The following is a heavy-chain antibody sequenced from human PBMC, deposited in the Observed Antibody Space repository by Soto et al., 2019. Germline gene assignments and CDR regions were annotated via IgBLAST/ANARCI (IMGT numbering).Heavy chain of an antibody. D-gene: IGHD6-13*01. CDR2: IDWDDDK. CDR1: GFSLSTSGMC. Sequence: VSGPTLVNPTRTLTLTCTFSGFSLSTSGMCVSWIRQPPGKALEWLALIDWDDDKYYSTSLKTRLTISKDTSKNQVVLTMTNMDPVDTATYYCARMNAQLGTSYGMDVWGQGTTVTVSS. J-gene: IGHJ6*02. V-gene: IGHV2-70*01. CDR3: ARMNAQLGTSYGMDV.